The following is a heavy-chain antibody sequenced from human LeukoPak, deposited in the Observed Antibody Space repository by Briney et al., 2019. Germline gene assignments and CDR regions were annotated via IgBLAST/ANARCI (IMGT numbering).Heavy chain of an antibody. CDR2: IKKDGSEK. V-gene: IGHV3-7*01. J-gene: IGHJ5*02. D-gene: IGHD3-22*01. CDR3: ARGGYYDSSGYYS. CDR1: GFTFSSYW. Sequence: GGSLRLSCAASGFTFSSYWMSWVRQAPGKGLEWVANIKKDGSEKYYVDSVKGRFTISRDNAKNSLYLQMNSLRAEDTAVYYCARGGYYDSSGYYSWGQGTLVTVSS.